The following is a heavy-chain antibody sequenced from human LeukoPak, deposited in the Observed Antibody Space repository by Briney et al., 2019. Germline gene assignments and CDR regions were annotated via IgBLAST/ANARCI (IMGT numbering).Heavy chain of an antibody. J-gene: IGHJ4*02. V-gene: IGHV3-9*01. CDR1: GFTFDDYS. CDR3: AKDRTYSAYAALDY. Sequence: GGSLRLSCATSGFTFDDYSMHWVRQAPGKGLEWVSGISWNSGSAGYADSVKGRFTISRDSAKNSLYLQMNSLRTEDTALYYCAKDRTYSAYAALDYWGQGTLVTVSS. D-gene: IGHD5-12*01. CDR2: ISWNSGSA.